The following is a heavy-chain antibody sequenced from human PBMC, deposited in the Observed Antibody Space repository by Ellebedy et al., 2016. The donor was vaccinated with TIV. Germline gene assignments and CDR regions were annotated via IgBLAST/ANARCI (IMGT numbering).Heavy chain of an antibody. J-gene: IGHJ4*02. D-gene: IGHD3-22*01. CDR3: ARASDYFDSSAYQYRPLNY. V-gene: IGHV3-30-3*01. CDR2: VSYDGSNE. Sequence: PGGSLRLSCAASGFTFSTYTIHWVRQAPGKGLESVAVVSYDGSNEYYADSVKGRFTISRDNAKHSLYLQMNSLRAEDTAVYYCARASDYFDSSAYQYRPLNYWGQGILVTVSS. CDR1: GFTFSTYT.